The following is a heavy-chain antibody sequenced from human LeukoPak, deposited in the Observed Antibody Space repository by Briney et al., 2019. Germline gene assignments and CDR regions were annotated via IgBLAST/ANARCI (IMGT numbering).Heavy chain of an antibody. V-gene: IGHV3-23*01. CDR3: AKASAMIVVVSKHFDY. CDR1: GLTFSNYG. CDR2: ISNSGRI. J-gene: IGHJ4*02. Sequence: GGSLRLSCVASGLTFSNYGISWVRQAPGKGLEWVADISNSGRIHYADSVKGRFTISRDNSKNTLYLQMNSLRAEDTAVYYCAKASAMIVVVSKHFDYWGQGTLVTVSS. D-gene: IGHD3-22*01.